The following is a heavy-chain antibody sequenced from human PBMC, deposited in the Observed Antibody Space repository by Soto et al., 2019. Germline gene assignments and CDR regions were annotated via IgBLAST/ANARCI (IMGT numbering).Heavy chain of an antibody. D-gene: IGHD3-22*01. CDR3: TKVPDSYDRSGYYNDY. CDR2: ISWNSGRI. Sequence: EVQLVESGGGLVQPGRSLRLSCAASGFTFGDYAMHWVRQPPGKGLEWVSGISWNSGRIGYADSVKGRFTISRDNAKNSLYLQMNSLRTEDTALYYCTKVPDSYDRSGYYNDYWGQGTLVTVSS. V-gene: IGHV3-9*01. J-gene: IGHJ4*02. CDR1: GFTFGDYA.